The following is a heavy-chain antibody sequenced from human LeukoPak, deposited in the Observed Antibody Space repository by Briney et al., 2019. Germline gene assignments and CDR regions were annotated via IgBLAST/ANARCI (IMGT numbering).Heavy chain of an antibody. Sequence: GGSLRLSCAASGFTFSSYSMTWARQAPGKGLEWVSSFTSGSRSIYYADSVKGRFTISRDNAKNSLYLQMNSLRAEDTAVYYCARDDYDFWSGYFVPFDYWGQGTLVTVSS. J-gene: IGHJ4*02. CDR3: ARDDYDFWSGYFVPFDY. CDR1: GFTFSSYS. CDR2: FTSGSRSI. D-gene: IGHD3-3*01. V-gene: IGHV3-21*01.